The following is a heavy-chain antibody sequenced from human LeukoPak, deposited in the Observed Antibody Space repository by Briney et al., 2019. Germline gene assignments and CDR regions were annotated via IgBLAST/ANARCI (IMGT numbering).Heavy chain of an antibody. CDR3: ARASDYYHDAFDI. V-gene: IGHV4-61*02. J-gene: IGHJ3*02. D-gene: IGHD3-10*01. CDR1: GGSISSGSYY. Sequence: SETLCLTCTVSGGSISSGSYYWSWIRQPAGKGLEWIGRIYTSGSTNYNPSLKSRVTISVDTSKNQFSLKLSSVTAADTAVYYCARASDYYHDAFDIWHQETRVSVSS. CDR2: IYTSGST.